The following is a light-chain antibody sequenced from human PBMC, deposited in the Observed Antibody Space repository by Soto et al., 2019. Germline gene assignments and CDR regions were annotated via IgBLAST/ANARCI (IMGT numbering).Light chain of an antibody. CDR1: QSLSSSY. V-gene: IGKV3-20*01. Sequence: EIVLTQSPGTLSLSPGERATLSCRASQSLSSSYLAWYQQRPGQAPRLLNYGASSRATGIPDRFSGGGSGTDFTLNISRLEPEDFAVYYCQHYDGSRSFGQGTNVEV. J-gene: IGKJ1*01. CDR2: GAS. CDR3: QHYDGSRS.